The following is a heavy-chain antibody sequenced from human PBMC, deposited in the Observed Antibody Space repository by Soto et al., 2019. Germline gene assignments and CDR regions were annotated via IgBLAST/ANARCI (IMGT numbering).Heavy chain of an antibody. J-gene: IGHJ4*02. V-gene: IGHV3-30*03. CDR3: ARSVAGWGLADY. D-gene: IGHD6-19*01. CDR2: ITYEGSNM. CDR1: GFTFSIYS. Sequence: SLRLSCAASGFTFSIYSMNWVRQAPGKGLDWVAYITYEGSNMFYADSVKGRFSISRDTSKNTLYLQMNSLRAEDTAVYYCARSVAGWGLADYWGQGTLVTVSS.